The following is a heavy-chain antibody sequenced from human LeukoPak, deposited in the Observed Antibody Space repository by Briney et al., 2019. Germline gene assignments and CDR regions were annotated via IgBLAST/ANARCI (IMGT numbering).Heavy chain of an antibody. CDR1: GFTFDDYA. D-gene: IGHD6-13*01. J-gene: IGHJ4*02. V-gene: IGHV3-9*01. Sequence: PGRSLRLPCAASGFTFDDYAMHWVRQAPGKGLEWVSGISWNSGSIGYADSVKGRFTISRDNAKNSLYLQMNSLRAEDTALYYCAKDLAAADASVFDYGGQGTLVTVSS. CDR3: AKDLAAADASVFDY. CDR2: ISWNSGSI.